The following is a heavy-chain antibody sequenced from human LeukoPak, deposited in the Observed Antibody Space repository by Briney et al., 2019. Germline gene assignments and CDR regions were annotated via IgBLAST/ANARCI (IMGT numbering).Heavy chain of an antibody. CDR1: GFTFSSYA. Sequence: GSLRLSCAASGFTFSSYAMSWVRQAPGKGLEWVSGISGSGDNTYYADSVKGRFTISRDNSKNTLYLQMNSLRAEDTAVYYCANTFSGWYSFFDYWGQGTLVTVSS. J-gene: IGHJ4*02. V-gene: IGHV3-23*01. CDR2: ISGSGDNT. CDR3: ANTFSGWYSFFDY. D-gene: IGHD6-19*01.